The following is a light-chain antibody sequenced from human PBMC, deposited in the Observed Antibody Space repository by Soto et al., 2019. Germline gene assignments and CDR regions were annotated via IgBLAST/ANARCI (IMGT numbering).Light chain of an antibody. CDR2: DVS. CDR1: SSDVGGYNY. Sequence: QSALTQPASVSGSPGQSITISCTGTSSDVGGYNYVSWYQQHPGKAPKLMIYDVSNRPSGVSNRFSGSKSRNTASLNISGLQAEDEADYYCSSYTSSSTVFGTGTKLTVL. J-gene: IGLJ1*01. CDR3: SSYTSSSTV. V-gene: IGLV2-14*01.